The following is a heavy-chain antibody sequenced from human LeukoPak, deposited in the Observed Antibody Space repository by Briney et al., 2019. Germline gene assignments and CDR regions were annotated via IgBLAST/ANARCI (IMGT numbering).Heavy chain of an antibody. CDR2: IFHSGST. Sequence: SETLSLTCAVSGYSISSGYYWGGIRQSPGKGLEWIGSIFHSGSTYFNPSLKSRVTISVDTSKNHFSLKLSSVTAADTAVYYCARNRGGYYYEDYWGQGTLVTVSS. D-gene: IGHD3-22*01. V-gene: IGHV4-38-2*01. CDR1: GYSISSGYY. CDR3: ARNRGGYYYEDY. J-gene: IGHJ4*02.